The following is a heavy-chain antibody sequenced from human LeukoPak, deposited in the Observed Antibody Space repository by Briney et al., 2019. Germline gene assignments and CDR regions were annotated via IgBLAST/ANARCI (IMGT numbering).Heavy chain of an antibody. J-gene: IGHJ6*03. CDR3: ARVNYDFWSGYYYYYYYYMDV. D-gene: IGHD3-3*01. CDR1: GGSISSHY. CDR2: IYYSGST. Sequence: SETLSLTCTVSGGSISSHYWRWIRQPPGKGLEWIGYIYYSGSTNYNPSLKRRVTISVDTSTHQFTLKISSVTAAGTAVYYCARVNYDFWSGYYYYYYYYMDVWGKGTTVTVSS. V-gene: IGHV4-59*11.